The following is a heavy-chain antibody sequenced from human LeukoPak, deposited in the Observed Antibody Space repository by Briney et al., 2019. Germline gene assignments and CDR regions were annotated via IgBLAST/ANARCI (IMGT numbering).Heavy chain of an antibody. Sequence: GGSLRLSCAASGFTFSSYSMNWVRQAPGKGLEWVSSISSSSSYIYYADSVKGRFTISRDNAKNSLYLQMYSLRAEDTAVYYCARDFGPNWFDPWGQGTLVTVSS. CDR3: ARDFGPNWFDP. CDR2: ISSSSSYI. CDR1: GFTFSSYS. D-gene: IGHD3-10*01. V-gene: IGHV3-21*01. J-gene: IGHJ5*02.